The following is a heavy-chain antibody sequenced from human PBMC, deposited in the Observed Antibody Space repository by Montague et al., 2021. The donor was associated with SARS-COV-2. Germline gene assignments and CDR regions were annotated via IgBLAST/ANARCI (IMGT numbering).Heavy chain of an antibody. J-gene: IGHJ5*02. CDR3: ARLGFVELWLNLGWFDP. CDR1: GDSIRSSGYY. V-gene: IGHV4-39*01. D-gene: IGHD3-16*02. Sequence: SETLSLTCSVSGDSIRSSGYYWGWIRQPPGKGLEWIGTVYYSGSTNYNPSLKSRVTMPVDTSKNQFSLELRSVTAAATAVYYCARLGFVELWLNLGWFDPGGQGTLVTVSS. CDR2: VYYSGST.